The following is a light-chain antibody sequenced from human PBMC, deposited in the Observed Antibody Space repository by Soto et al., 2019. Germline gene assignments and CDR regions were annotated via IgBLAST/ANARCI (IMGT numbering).Light chain of an antibody. CDR1: GSISGW. CDR3: QQYNNYPRT. V-gene: IGKV1-5*01. CDR2: DAS. J-gene: IGKJ1*01. Sequence: DIEMTQSPSTLSASIGDGVTITCRASGSISGWLAWYQQQPGKAPKLLIYDASNLESGVPSRFSGSGSGTEFTLAISSLQPDDFATYYCQQYNNYPRTFGQGTKVDIK.